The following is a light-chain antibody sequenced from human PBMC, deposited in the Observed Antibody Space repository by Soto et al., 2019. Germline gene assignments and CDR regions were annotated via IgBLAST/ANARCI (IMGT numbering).Light chain of an antibody. Sequence: EIGVTQSPATLSVSPGERATLSCRASQSVSTNLAWYQQKPGQAPRLLIYGASTRATGVAARFSGSGSGTDFTLTISSLQSEDFAVYYCQQYNKWPPLTFGGGTKVDI. CDR3: QQYNKWPPLT. J-gene: IGKJ4*01. CDR1: QSVSTN. CDR2: GAS. V-gene: IGKV3-15*01.